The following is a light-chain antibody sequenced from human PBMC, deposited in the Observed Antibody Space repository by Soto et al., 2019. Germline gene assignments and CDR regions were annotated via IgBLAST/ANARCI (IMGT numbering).Light chain of an antibody. J-gene: IGKJ4*01. CDR1: QSISNF. V-gene: IGKV1-39*01. CDR2: SAS. CDR3: QQTNGSPLT. Sequence: IQMTQSPSSLSASVGDRVTITCRASQSISNFLNWYQQRPGKAPKLLIYSASSLQSGVPSRFSGSGSGTDFSLTTSSLQPEDFATYYCQQTNGSPLTFGGGTKVEIK.